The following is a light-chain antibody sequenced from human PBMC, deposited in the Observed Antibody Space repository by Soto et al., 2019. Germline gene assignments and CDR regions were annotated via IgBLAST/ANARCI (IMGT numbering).Light chain of an antibody. CDR2: DAS. V-gene: IGKV3-20*01. CDR1: QSVRSTY. J-gene: IGKJ4*01. Sequence: EIVLTQTPGTVSLSPGERATLSCRASQSVRSTYFAWYQHKPGQAPRLLIFDASTRATGIPDRFSGSGSGTDFTLTISRLEPEDFALYYCHQYGNSPVTFGGGTKVEIK. CDR3: HQYGNSPVT.